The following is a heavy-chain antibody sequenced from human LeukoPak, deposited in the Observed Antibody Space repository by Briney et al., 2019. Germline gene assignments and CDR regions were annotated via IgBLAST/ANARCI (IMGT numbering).Heavy chain of an antibody. CDR3: ARDNTYYYDSSGFDY. J-gene: IGHJ4*02. V-gene: IGHV1-69*04. Sequence: ASVKVSCKASGGTFSSYTISWVRQAPGQGLEWMGRIIPILGIANYAQKFQGRVTITADKSTSTAYIELSSLRSEDTAVYYCARDNTYYYDSSGFDYWGQGTLVTVSS. D-gene: IGHD3-22*01. CDR1: GGTFSSYT. CDR2: IIPILGIA.